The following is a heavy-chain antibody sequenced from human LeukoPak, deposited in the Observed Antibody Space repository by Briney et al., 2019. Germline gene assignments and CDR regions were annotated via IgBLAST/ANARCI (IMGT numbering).Heavy chain of an antibody. Sequence: ASVKVSCKASGYTFTSYYMHWVRQAPGQGLEWMGWINPNSGGTNYVQKFQGRVTMTRDTSISTAYMELSRLRSDDTAVYYCARGAKFLITMVRGVYYFDYWGQGTLVTVSS. D-gene: IGHD3-10*01. J-gene: IGHJ4*02. CDR1: GYTFTSYY. V-gene: IGHV1-2*02. CDR2: INPNSGGT. CDR3: ARGAKFLITMVRGVYYFDY.